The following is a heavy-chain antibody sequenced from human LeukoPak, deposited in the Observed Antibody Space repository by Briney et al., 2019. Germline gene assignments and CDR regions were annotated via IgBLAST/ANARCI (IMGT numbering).Heavy chain of an antibody. CDR2: FDPEDGET. V-gene: IGHV1-24*01. CDR3: ARDSFPYGAIPDAFDI. CDR1: GYTLTELS. Sequence: ASVKVSCKVSGYTLTELSMHWVRQAPGKGLEWMGGFDPEDGETIYAQKFQGRVTMTEDTSTDTAYMELSSLRSEDTAVYYCARDSFPYGAIPDAFDIWGQGTMVTVSS. J-gene: IGHJ3*02. D-gene: IGHD4-17*01.